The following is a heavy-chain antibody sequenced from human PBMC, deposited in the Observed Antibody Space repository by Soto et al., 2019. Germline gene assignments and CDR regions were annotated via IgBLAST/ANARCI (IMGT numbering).Heavy chain of an antibody. CDR2: MNPNSGNT. CDR1: GYTFTSYD. Sequence: ASVKVSCEASGYTFTSYDINWVRQATGQGLEWMGWMNPNSGNTGYAQKFQGRVTMTRNTSISTAYMELSSLRSEDTAVYYCARGNIAAATRLGYWGQGTLVTVSS. J-gene: IGHJ4*02. D-gene: IGHD6-13*01. CDR3: ARGNIAAATRLGY. V-gene: IGHV1-8*01.